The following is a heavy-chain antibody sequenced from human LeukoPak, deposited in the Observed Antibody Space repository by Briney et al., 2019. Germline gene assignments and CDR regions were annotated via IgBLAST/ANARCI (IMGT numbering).Heavy chain of an antibody. CDR1: GYTFNNYD. D-gene: IGHD5-24*01. CDR2: MNPNSGNT. V-gene: IGHV1-8*01. J-gene: IGHJ6*02. CDR3: VRAMAPLDTFNYQYAMDV. Sequence: EASVKVSCKASGYTFNNYDINWVRQAPGQGLEWMGWMNPNSGNTGYAQKFQGRFTLTRETFISTAYMELSSLRSDDTAVYYCVRAMAPLDTFNYQYAMDVWGQXTMVTVSS.